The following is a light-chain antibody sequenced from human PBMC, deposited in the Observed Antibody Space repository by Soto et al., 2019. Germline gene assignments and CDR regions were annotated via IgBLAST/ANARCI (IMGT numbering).Light chain of an antibody. J-gene: IGLJ1*01. CDR1: ALPKQY. Sequence: SYELTQPPSVSVSPGQTARITCSGDALPKQYAYWYQQKPGQAPVLVIYKDSERPSGIPERFSGSNSGNTATLTISRVEAGDEADYFCHVWDSSSEHVFGTGTKVTVL. V-gene: IGLV3-25*02. CDR3: HVWDSSSEHV. CDR2: KDS.